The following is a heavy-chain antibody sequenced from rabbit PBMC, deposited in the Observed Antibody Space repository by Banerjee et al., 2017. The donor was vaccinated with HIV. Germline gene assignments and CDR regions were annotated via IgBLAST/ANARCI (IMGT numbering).Heavy chain of an antibody. CDR2: IYTGSSGTT. CDR3: ARDLAGVIGWNFNL. J-gene: IGHJ4*01. D-gene: IGHD4-1*01. Sequence: QEQLVESGGDLVKPGASLTLTCTASGFSFSSSYWICWVRQAPGKGLEWIGCIYTGSSGTTSYASWAKGRFTISKTSSTTVTLQMTSLTAADTASYFCARDLAGVIGWNFNLWGQGTLVTVS. CDR1: GFSFSSSYW. V-gene: IGHV1S45*01.